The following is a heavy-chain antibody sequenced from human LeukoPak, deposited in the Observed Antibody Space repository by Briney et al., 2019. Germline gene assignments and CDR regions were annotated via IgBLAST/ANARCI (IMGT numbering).Heavy chain of an antibody. CDR3: ARDRDYYDSSGYYGY. Sequence: GGSLRLSCAASGFTFSSYAMHWVRQAPGKGLEWVAVISYDGSNKYYADSVKGRFTISRDNSKNTLYLQMNSLRAEDTAVYYCARDRDYYDSSGYYGYWGQGTLVTVSS. V-gene: IGHV3-30-3*01. CDR2: ISYDGSNK. CDR1: GFTFSSYA. J-gene: IGHJ4*02. D-gene: IGHD3-22*01.